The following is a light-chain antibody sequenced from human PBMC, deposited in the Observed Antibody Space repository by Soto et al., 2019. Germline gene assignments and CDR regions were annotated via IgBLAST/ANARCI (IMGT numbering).Light chain of an antibody. Sequence: DIVMTQSPLSLPVTPGEPASISCRSSQSLLHSNGYNYLDWYLQNPGQSPQLLIYLGSNRASEGPDRFSGSVSGTDFTLKISRVEAEDVGVYYCIQALQTPHFDQGTRLEIK. CDR3: IQALQTPH. CDR2: LGS. V-gene: IGKV2-28*01. CDR1: QSLLHSNGYNY. J-gene: IGKJ5*01.